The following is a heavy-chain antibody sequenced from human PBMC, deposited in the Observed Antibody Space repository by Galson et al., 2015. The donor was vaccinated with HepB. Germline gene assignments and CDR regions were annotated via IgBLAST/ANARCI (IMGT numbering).Heavy chain of an antibody. J-gene: IGHJ3*02. CDR1: GGTFSSYA. CDR2: IIPILGIA. CDR3: ASTHRRGCSSTSCYRGAFDI. Sequence: SVKVSCKASGGTFSSYAISWVRQAPGQGLEWMGRIIPILGIANYAQKFQGRVTITADKSTSTAYMELSSLRSEDTAVYYCASTHRRGCSSTSCYRGAFDIWGQGTMVTVSS. D-gene: IGHD2-2*01. V-gene: IGHV1-69*04.